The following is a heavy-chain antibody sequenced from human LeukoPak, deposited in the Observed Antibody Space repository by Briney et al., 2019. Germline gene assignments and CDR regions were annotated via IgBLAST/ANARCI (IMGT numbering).Heavy chain of an antibody. CDR2: ISYDGSNK. CDR3: ARSEPGIAVADPFDY. CDR1: GFTFSSYA. V-gene: IGHV3-30*04. J-gene: IGHJ4*02. D-gene: IGHD6-19*01. Sequence: GGSRRLSCAASGFTFSSYAMHWVRQAPGKGLEWVAVISYDGSNKYYADSVKGRFTISRDNSKNTLYLQMNSLRAEDTAVYYCARSEPGIAVADPFDYWGQGTLVTVSS.